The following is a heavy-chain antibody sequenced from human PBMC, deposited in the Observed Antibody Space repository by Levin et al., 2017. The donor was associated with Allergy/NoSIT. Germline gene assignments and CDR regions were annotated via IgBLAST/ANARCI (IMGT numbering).Heavy chain of an antibody. J-gene: IGHJ6*02. D-gene: IGHD2-21*01. V-gene: IGHV1-8*01. CDR1: GYTFTSYD. Sequence: ASVKVSCKASGYTFTSYDINWVRQATGQGLEWMGWMNPNSGNTGYAQKFQGRVTMTRNTSISTAYMELSSLRSEDTAVYYCARGLEHEEDYYYYGMDVWGQGTTVTVSS. CDR2: MNPNSGNT. CDR3: ARGLEHEEDYYYYGMDV.